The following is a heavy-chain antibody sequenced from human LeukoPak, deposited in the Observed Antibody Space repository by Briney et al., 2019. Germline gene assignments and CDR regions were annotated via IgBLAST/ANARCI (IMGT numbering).Heavy chain of an antibody. CDR3: ARDPTPRYCSGGSCYTHYGMDV. CDR2: ISSSSSYI. CDR1: GFTFSSYT. Sequence: GGSLRPSCAASGFTFSSYTMNWVRQAPGKGLEWVSSISSSSSYIYYADSVKGRLTISRDNAKNSLYLQVNSLRAEDTAVYYCARDPTPRYCSGGSCYTHYGMDVWGQGTTVTVSS. V-gene: IGHV3-21*01. D-gene: IGHD2-15*01. J-gene: IGHJ6*02.